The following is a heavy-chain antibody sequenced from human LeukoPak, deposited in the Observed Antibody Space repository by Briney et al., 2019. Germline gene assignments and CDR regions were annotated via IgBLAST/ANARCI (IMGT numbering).Heavy chain of an antibody. J-gene: IGHJ4*02. CDR1: GGSISSSSYY. CDR2: IYYSGST. D-gene: IGHD4-17*01. V-gene: IGHV4-39*07. CDR3: AREKRTTVTTNLFDY. Sequence: SETLSLTCTVSGGSISSSSYYWGWIRQPPGKGLEWIGSIYYSGSTYYNPSLKSRVTISVDTSKNQFSLKLSSVTAADTAVYYCAREKRTTVTTNLFDYWGQGTLVTVSS.